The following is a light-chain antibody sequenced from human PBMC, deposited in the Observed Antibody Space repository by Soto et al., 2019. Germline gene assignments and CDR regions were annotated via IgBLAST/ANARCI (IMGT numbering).Light chain of an antibody. CDR3: QQFDSFPYT. Sequence: DIQMTQSPSTLSASVGDRVTITCRASQSITTWLAWYHQKPGKAPKLLIYDASNLERGAPSRFSGSGSGTDFTLTISSLQPEDIATFYCQQFDSFPYTFGQGTRLEIK. V-gene: IGKV1-5*01. J-gene: IGKJ2*01. CDR2: DAS. CDR1: QSITTW.